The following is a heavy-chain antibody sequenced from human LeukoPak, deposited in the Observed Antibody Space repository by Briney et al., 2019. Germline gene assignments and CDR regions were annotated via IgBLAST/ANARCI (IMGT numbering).Heavy chain of an antibody. J-gene: IGHJ4*02. CDR1: GGTFSSYA. D-gene: IGHD3-22*01. CDR2: IILILGIA. V-gene: IGHV1-69*04. Sequence: SVKVSCKASGGTFSSYAISWVRQAPGQGLEWMGRIILILGIANYAQKFQGRVTITADKSTSTAYMELSSLRSEDTAVYYCARGGPPNYYDRQGYFDYWGQGTLVTVSS. CDR3: ARGGPPNYYDRQGYFDY.